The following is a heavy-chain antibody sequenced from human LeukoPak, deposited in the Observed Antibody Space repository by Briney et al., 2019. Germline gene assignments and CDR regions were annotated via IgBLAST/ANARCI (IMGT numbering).Heavy chain of an antibody. CDR1: GGSISSYY. V-gene: IGHV4-59*08. D-gene: IGHD4-17*01. Sequence: SSETLSLTCTVSGGSISSYYWSWIRQPPGKGLEWIGYIYYSGSTYYNPSLKSRVIISSDTSKNQFSLNLNYVTAADTAVYYCARASGYNFGDYSADYWGQGTLVTVSS. J-gene: IGHJ4*02. CDR2: IYYSGST. CDR3: ARASGYNFGDYSADY.